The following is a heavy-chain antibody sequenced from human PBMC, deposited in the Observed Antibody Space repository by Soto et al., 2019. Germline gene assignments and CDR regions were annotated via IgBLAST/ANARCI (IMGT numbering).Heavy chain of an antibody. D-gene: IGHD3-22*01. CDR1: GFTFSSYA. CDR3: ARDDSSGYYYGPTFDY. Sequence: GGSLRLSCAASGFTFSSYAMHWVRQAPGKGLEWVAVISYDGGNKYYADSVKGRFTISRDNSKNTLYLQMNSLRAEDTAVYYCARDDSSGYYYGPTFDYWGQGTLVTVSS. V-gene: IGHV3-30-3*01. J-gene: IGHJ4*02. CDR2: ISYDGGNK.